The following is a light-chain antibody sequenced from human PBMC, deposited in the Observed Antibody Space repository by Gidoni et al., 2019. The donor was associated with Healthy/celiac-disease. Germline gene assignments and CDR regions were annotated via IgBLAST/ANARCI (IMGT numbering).Light chain of an antibody. CDR3: QQSYSTPWT. CDR1: QSISSY. V-gene: IGKV1-39*01. Sequence: DIQMTQSPSSLSASVGDRVTITCRASQSISSYLNWYQQKPGKAPKLLIYAASSLQSADFTLTISSLQPEDFATYCCQQSYSTPWTFGQGTKVEIK. CDR2: AAS. J-gene: IGKJ1*01.